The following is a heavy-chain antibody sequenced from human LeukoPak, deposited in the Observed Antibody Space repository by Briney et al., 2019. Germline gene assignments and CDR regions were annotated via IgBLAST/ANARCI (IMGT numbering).Heavy chain of an antibody. Sequence: SETLSLTCTVSGGSISSYYWSWIRQPAGKGLEWIGRIYTSGSTNYNPSLKSRVTMSVDTSKNQFSLKLSSVTAADTAVYYCARDGIAVAGSLNWFDPWGQGTLVTVSS. V-gene: IGHV4-4*07. CDR1: GGSISSYY. D-gene: IGHD6-19*01. CDR3: ARDGIAVAGSLNWFDP. CDR2: IYTSGST. J-gene: IGHJ5*02.